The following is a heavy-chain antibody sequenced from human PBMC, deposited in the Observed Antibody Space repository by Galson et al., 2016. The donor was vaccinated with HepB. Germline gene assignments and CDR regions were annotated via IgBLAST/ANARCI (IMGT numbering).Heavy chain of an antibody. J-gene: IGHJ4*02. CDR2: VSADGFAT. V-gene: IGHV3-64D*06. D-gene: IGHD1-1*01. Sequence: SLRLSCAASGLTFNHYALHWVRQAPGKGLEYVSTVSADGFATYYADSVKGRFTISRDNSKNTQYLQMSSLRPEDTALYYCVKVRGCPNCRYDDWGQGALVTVSS. CDR3: VKVRGCPNCRYDD. CDR1: GLTFNHYA.